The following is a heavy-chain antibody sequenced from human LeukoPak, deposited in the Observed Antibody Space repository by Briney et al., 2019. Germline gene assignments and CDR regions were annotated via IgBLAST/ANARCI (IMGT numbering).Heavy chain of an antibody. J-gene: IGHJ4*02. CDR2: VYPGDSDV. D-gene: IGHD6-13*01. V-gene: IGHV5-51*01. Sequence: GGPLHIPLQGFGFHFSNYWIGWVRPVPGKGLEGIGIVYPGDSDVRYGPSFQGQVTISADKSISTAYLQWSSLQASDTAMYYCARQGYNSTWDRYLAYWGQGTQVTVSS. CDR1: GFHFSNYW. CDR3: ARQGYNSTWDRYLAY.